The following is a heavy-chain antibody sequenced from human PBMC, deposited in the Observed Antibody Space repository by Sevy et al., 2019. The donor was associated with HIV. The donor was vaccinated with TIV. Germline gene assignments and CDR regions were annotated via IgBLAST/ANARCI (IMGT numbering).Heavy chain of an antibody. J-gene: IGHJ4*02. D-gene: IGHD2-8*01. V-gene: IGHV3-23*01. CDR1: GFTFSKYS. CDR2: LSFVCGEI. Sequence: GGSLRLSCAASGFTFSKYSMSWVRQPPGKGLEWVSTLSFVCGEINCEDSVKGRFTISRDNSKSSVYVQMNNLRPEDTAVYYCAREGCTKPHDYWGQGTLVTVSS. CDR3: AREGCTKPHDY.